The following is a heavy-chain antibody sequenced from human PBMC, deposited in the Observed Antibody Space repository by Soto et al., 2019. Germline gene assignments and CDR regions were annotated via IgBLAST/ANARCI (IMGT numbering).Heavy chain of an antibody. CDR2: IRSKSYGKTT. CDR3: TRERLGYGDPQSYFDP. V-gene: IGHV3-49*03. D-gene: IGHD4-17*01. Sequence: GGSLRLSCSTSGFTFGDYGMTWFRQAPGKGLEWVGLIRSKSYGKTTEYAASATDRFTISRDDSKRIAYLQMNSLKADDTAVYYCTRERLGYGDPQSYFDPCGPGPLATVPS. CDR1: GFTFGDYG. J-gene: IGHJ2*01.